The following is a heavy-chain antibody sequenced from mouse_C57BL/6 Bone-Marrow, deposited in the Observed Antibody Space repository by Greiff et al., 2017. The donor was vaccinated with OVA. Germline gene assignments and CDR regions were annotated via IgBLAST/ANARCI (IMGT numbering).Heavy chain of an antibody. CDR3: ARAPFDY. CDR2: IDPSDSYT. J-gene: IGHJ2*01. Sequence: QVQLQQPGAELVRPGTSVKLSCKASGYTFTSYWMHWVKQRPGQGLEWIGVIDPSDSYTNYNQKFKGKATLTVDTSSITAYMQLSSLTSEDSAVYYCARAPFDYWGQGTTLTVSS. CDR1: GYTFTSYW. V-gene: IGHV1-59*01.